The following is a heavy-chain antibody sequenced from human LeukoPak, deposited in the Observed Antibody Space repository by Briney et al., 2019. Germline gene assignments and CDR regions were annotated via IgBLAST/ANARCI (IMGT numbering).Heavy chain of an antibody. V-gene: IGHV4-34*01. CDR3: ARDSSGLDY. CDR1: GGSFSGYY. D-gene: IGHD3-22*01. Sequence: SETLSLTCAVYGGSFSGYYWSWIRQPPGKGLEWTGEINHSGSTNYNPSLKSRVTISVDTSKNQFSLKLSSVTAADTAVYYCARDSSGLDYWGQGTLVTVSS. J-gene: IGHJ4*02. CDR2: INHSGST.